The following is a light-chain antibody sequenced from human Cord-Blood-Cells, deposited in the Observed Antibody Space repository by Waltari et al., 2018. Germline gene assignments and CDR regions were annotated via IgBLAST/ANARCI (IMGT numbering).Light chain of an antibody. CDR1: AVPTQY. CDR3: QSADSSGTYYV. Sequence: SYELTQPPSVSVSPGQTARITCSGDAVPTQYAYWYQQKPGQAPVLVIYKDSGRPSGIPERFSGSSSGTTVTLTISGVQAEDEADYYCQSADSSGTYYVFGTGTKVTVL. CDR2: KDS. J-gene: IGLJ1*01. V-gene: IGLV3-25*03.